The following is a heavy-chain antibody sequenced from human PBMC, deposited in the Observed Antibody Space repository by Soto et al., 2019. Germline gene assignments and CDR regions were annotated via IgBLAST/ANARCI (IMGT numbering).Heavy chain of an antibody. J-gene: IGHJ4*02. D-gene: IGHD1-26*01. Sequence: QVQLVQSGAEVKKPGSSVKVSCKASGGTFSSYAISWVRQAPGQGLEWMGGIIPIFGTANYAQKFQGRVTITADESTSPADRELSSLRSEDTAVYYWARDLGVGEGADWGQGTLVTVSS. V-gene: IGHV1-69*12. CDR1: GGTFSSYA. CDR2: IIPIFGTA. CDR3: ARDLGVGEGAD.